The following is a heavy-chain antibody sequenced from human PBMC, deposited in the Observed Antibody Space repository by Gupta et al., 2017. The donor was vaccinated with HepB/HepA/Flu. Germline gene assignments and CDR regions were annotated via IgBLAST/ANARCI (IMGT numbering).Heavy chain of an antibody. J-gene: IGHJ4*02. V-gene: IGHV3-53*01. CDR1: GFNVWYNY. Sequence: VQLVESGGGLIQAGGSLRLSFAASGFNVWYNYMNWVRQAPGKGLEWVSVIYSGGTTYYADSVKGRFTISRDNSKNTLYLQMNNLRAEDTAVYYCARDLAAPGVFDYWGQGTLVTVSS. CDR3: ARDLAAPGVFDY. D-gene: IGHD6-13*01. CDR2: IYSGGTT.